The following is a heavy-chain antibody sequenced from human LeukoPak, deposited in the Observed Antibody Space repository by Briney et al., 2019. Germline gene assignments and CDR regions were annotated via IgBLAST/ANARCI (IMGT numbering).Heavy chain of an antibody. CDR1: SASISSYY. CDR2: IYVSGST. CDR3: ARNGSPYYYGSGTYLLFDY. D-gene: IGHD3-10*01. Sequence: SETLSLTCTVSSASISSYYWSWIRQPAGKGLEWIGRIYVSGSTNYNPSLNSRVTMSLDKSKNQFSLKLSSVTAADTAAYYCARNGSPYYYGSGTYLLFDYWGRGTLVTVSS. V-gene: IGHV4-4*07. J-gene: IGHJ4*02.